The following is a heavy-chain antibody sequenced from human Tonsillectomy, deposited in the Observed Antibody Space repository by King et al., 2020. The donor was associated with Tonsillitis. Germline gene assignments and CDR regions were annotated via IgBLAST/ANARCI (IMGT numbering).Heavy chain of an antibody. CDR2: ISYDGSNK. Sequence: VQLVQSGGGVVQPGRSLRLSCAASGFTFSSYGMHWVRQAPGKGLEWVAVISYDGSNKYYADSVKGRFTISRDNSKNTLYLQMNSRRAEDTAVYYCAKGLRLRGYYGMDVWGQGTTVTVSS. D-gene: IGHD3-16*01. CDR1: GFTFSSYG. J-gene: IGHJ6*02. CDR3: AKGLRLRGYYGMDV. V-gene: IGHV3-30*18.